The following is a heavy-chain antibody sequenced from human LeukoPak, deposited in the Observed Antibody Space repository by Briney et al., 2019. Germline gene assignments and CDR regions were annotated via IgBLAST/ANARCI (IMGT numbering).Heavy chain of an antibody. V-gene: IGHV1-24*01. CDR1: GYTLTELS. D-gene: IGHD6-13*01. CDR2: FDPEDGET. J-gene: IGHJ5*02. CDR3: ARDRRSSSWPLYNWFDP. Sequence: GASVKVSCKVSGYTLTELSMHWVRQAPGKGLEWMGGFDPEDGETIYAQKFQGRVTITADKSTSTAYMELSSLRSEDTAVYYCARDRRSSSWPLYNWFDPWGQGTLVTVSS.